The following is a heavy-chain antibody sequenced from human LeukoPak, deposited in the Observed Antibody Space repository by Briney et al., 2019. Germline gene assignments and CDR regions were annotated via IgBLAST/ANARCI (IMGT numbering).Heavy chain of an antibody. V-gene: IGHV4-4*07. Sequence: PSETLCLTGTVLGGSITSYGWSWSRQPAGKGLGGSGRFFTNPTNNYTPYLTSRVTMSVNTSKNQFSPTLRSVTAADTAVYYCAREDRGSYRGMDVWGKGTTVTVSS. CDR1: GGSITSYG. D-gene: IGHD1-26*01. CDR2: FFTNPTN. CDR3: AREDRGSYRGMDV. J-gene: IGHJ6*03.